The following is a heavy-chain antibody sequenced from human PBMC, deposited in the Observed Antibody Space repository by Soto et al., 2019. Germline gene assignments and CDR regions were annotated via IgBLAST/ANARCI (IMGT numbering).Heavy chain of an antibody. V-gene: IGHV4-38-2*01. CDR1: GYSLSSGSY. J-gene: IGHJ4*01. D-gene: IGHD6-19*01. CDR2: IYHGGTT. Sequence: QSLTCAVSGYSLSSGSYWGWIRQPPGKGPEWIASIYHGGTTFYNPSLKSRVTISVDTSKNHYSLKLKSVTAADTAVYYCARVHVMVVAGSTFDYWGPGTLVTVSS. CDR3: ARVHVMVVAGSTFDY.